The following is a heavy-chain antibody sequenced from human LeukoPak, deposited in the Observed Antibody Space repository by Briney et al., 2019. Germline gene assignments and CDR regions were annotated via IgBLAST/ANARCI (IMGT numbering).Heavy chain of an antibody. D-gene: IGHD6-13*01. J-gene: IGHJ4*02. CDR1: GYTFTSYD. V-gene: IGHV1-8*01. CDR2: MNPNSGNT. Sequence: ASVKVSCKASGYTFTSYDINWVRQATGQGLEWMGWMNPNSGNTGYAQKFQGRVTMTRNTYISTAYMELSSLRSEDTAVYYCARERHSSSWYRKPLGYWGQGTLVTVSS. CDR3: ARERHSSSWYRKPLGY.